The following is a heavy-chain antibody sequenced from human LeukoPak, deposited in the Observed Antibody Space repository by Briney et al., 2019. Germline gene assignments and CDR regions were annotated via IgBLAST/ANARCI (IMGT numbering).Heavy chain of an antibody. CDR1: GGSISSYC. CDR3: ARLPYYGSGSYHIDY. Sequence: PSETLSLTCTVSGGSISSYCWSWIRQPPGKGLEWIGYIYYSGSTNYNPSLKSRVTISVDTSKNQFSLKLSSVTAADTAVYYCARLPYYGSGSYHIDYWGQGTLVTVSS. CDR2: IYYSGST. J-gene: IGHJ4*02. V-gene: IGHV4-59*01. D-gene: IGHD3-10*01.